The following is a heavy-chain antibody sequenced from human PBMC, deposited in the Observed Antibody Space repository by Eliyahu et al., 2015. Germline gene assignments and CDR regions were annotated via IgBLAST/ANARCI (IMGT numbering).Heavy chain of an antibody. CDR2: ISSSSSYI. V-gene: IGHV3-21*01. CDR1: GFTFSSYS. Sequence: EVQLVESGGGLVKPGGSLRLSCAASGFTFSSYSMNXVRQAPGKGLEWVSSISSSSSYIXYADSVKGRFTISRDNAKNSLYLQMNSLRAEDTAVYYCASQSYYAWGQGTLVTVSS. D-gene: IGHD3-10*01. CDR3: ASQSYYA. J-gene: IGHJ5*02.